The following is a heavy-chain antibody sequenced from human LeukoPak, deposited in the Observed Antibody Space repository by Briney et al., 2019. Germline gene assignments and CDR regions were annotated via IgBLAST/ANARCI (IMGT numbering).Heavy chain of an antibody. V-gene: IGHV3-21*01. J-gene: IGHJ4*02. D-gene: IGHD6-13*01. CDR2: ISSSSSYI. CDR1: GFTFSSYS. CDR3: ARDQGDANLAAANSPDY. Sequence: GGSLRLSCAASGFTFSSYSMNWVRQAPGKGLEWVSSISSSSSYIYYADSVKGRFTISRDNAKNSLYLQMNSLRAEDTAVYYCARDQGDANLAAANSPDYWGQGTLVTVSS.